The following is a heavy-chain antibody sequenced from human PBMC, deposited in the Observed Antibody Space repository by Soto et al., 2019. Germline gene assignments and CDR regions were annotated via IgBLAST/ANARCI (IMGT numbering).Heavy chain of an antibody. Sequence: AQLLESGGGLVQPGGSLRLSCAASGFTFSSYAMSWVRQAPGKGLEWVSGISGTGGSTYYADSVKGRFTISRDNSKNTLSLQMSSLRAGDTALYYCAKDRSIFNSDGGGFDNWGQGTLVTVSS. J-gene: IGHJ4*02. D-gene: IGHD6-6*01. V-gene: IGHV3-23*01. CDR2: ISGTGGST. CDR1: GFTFSSYA. CDR3: AKDRSIFNSDGGGFDN.